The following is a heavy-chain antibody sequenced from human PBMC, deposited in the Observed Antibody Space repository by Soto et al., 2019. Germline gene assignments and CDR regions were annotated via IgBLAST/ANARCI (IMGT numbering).Heavy chain of an antibody. D-gene: IGHD3-9*01. J-gene: IGHJ4*02. CDR3: AKTESFNGYYNAFDS. V-gene: IGHV3-23*01. Sequence: PGGSLRLSCAASGFSFAGYAVAWVRQAPGKGLEWVSTVSGGGGSTYYADSVKGRFTISRDNSGNTVYLQMNGLNAGDTALYYCAKTESFNGYYNAFDSWGQGTRVTVSS. CDR1: GFSFAGYA. CDR2: VSGGGGST.